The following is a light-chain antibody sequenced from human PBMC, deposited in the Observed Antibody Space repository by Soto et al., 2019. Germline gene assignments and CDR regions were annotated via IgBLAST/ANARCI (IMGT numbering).Light chain of an antibody. Sequence: EIVLTQSPATLSLSPGERATLSCRASQSVSSYLAGYQQKPGQAPRLLIYDASNRATGIPARFSGSGSGTDFTLTISSLEPEEVAVYYCQQRSNWPWTFGQGTKVEIK. J-gene: IGKJ1*01. CDR2: DAS. CDR1: QSVSSY. CDR3: QQRSNWPWT. V-gene: IGKV3-11*01.